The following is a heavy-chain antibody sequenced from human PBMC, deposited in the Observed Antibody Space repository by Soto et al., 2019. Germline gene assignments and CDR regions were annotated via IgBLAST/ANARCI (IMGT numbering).Heavy chain of an antibody. V-gene: IGHV1-2*04. CDR2: INPNSGGT. J-gene: IGHJ4*02. CDR1: GYTFTGYY. CDR3: AREGNLGRWIQPLDS. Sequence: ASVKVSCKASGYTFTGYYMHWVRQAPGQGLEWMGWINPNSGGTNYAQKFQGWVTMTRDTSISTAYMELSRLRSDDTAVYYCAREGNLGRWIQPLDSWGQGTLVTVSS. D-gene: IGHD2-2*03.